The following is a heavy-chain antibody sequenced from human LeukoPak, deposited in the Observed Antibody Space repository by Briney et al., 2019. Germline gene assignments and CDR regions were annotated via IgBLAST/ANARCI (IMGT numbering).Heavy chain of an antibody. CDR3: AREVAALVSRAFDI. CDR1: GGSISSYY. CDR2: IYYSGST. V-gene: IGHV4-59*01. Sequence: SDTLSLICTVSGGSISSYYWSWIPQPPGKGLEPSGYIYYSGSTNYNPSLKRRVTISVDTSKNQFSLKLSSVTAADTAVYYCAREVAALVSRAFDIWGQGTMVTVSS. J-gene: IGHJ3*02. D-gene: IGHD6-13*01.